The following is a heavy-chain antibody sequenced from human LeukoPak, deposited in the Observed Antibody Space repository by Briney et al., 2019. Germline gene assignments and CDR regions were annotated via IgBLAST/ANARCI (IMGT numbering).Heavy chain of an antibody. V-gene: IGHV1-18*01. J-gene: IGHJ5*02. CDR1: GYTFTSYD. D-gene: IGHD3-22*01. CDR3: ARDPHYYYDSSGYFPNWFDP. Sequence: ASVKVSCKASGYTFTSYDINWVRQATGRGLEWMGWISAYNGNTNYSQKLQGRVTMTTDTSTRTAYMELRSLRSDDTAVYYCARDPHYYYDSSGYFPNWFDPWGQGTLVTVSS. CDR2: ISAYNGNT.